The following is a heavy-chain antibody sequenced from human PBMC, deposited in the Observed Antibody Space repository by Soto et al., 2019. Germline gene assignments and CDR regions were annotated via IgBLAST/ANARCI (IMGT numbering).Heavy chain of an antibody. J-gene: IGHJ5*02. V-gene: IGHV1-69*04. CDR2: IIPILGIA. CDR3: AREERMYYYDSSGYSHWFDP. CDR1: GYTFTSYG. D-gene: IGHD3-22*01. Sequence: SVKVSCKASGYTFTSYGISWVRQAPGQGLEWMGRIIPILGIANYAQKFQGRVTITADKSTSTAYMELSSLRSEDTAVYYCAREERMYYYDSSGYSHWFDPWGQGTLVTVSS.